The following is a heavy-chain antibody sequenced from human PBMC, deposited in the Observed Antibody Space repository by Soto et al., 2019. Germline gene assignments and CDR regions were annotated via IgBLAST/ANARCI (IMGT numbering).Heavy chain of an antibody. D-gene: IGHD5-12*01. V-gene: IGHV3-73*01. J-gene: IGHJ6*03. CDR1: GFTFSGSA. CDR3: TREWSAGSGYDPAYYYYYMDV. CDR2: IRSKANSYAT. Sequence: GGSLRLSCAASGFTFSGSAMHWVRQASGKGLEWVGRIRSKANSYATAYAASVKGRFTISRDDSKNTAYLQMNSLKTEDTAVYYCTREWSAGSGYDPAYYYYYMDVWGKGTTVTVSS.